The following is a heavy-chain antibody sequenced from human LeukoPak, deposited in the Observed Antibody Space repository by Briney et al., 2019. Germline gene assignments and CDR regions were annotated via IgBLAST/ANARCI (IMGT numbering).Heavy chain of an antibody. Sequence: SETLSLTCTVSGGSISSSSYYWGWIRQPPGKGLEWIGSIYYSGSTYYNPSLKSRVTISVDTSKNQFSLKLSSVTAADTAVYYCAREYYYDSSGYFRVHRTKYYFDYWGQGTLVTVSS. CDR1: GGSISSSSYY. V-gene: IGHV4-39*07. CDR3: AREYYYDSSGYFRVHRTKYYFDY. CDR2: IYYSGST. J-gene: IGHJ4*02. D-gene: IGHD3-22*01.